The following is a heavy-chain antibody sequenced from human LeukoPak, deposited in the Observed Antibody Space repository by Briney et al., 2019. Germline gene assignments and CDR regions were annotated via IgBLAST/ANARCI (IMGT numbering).Heavy chain of an antibody. J-gene: IGHJ6*02. V-gene: IGHV4-59*08. CDR3: ARLRSYGTSYYYYYYGMDV. CDR1: GGSISSYY. CDR2: IYYSGST. Sequence: PSETLSLTCTVSGGSISSYYWSWIRQPPGKGLEWIGYIYYSGSTIYNPSLKSRVTISVDTSKNQFSLKLSSVTAADTAVYYCARLRSYGTSYYYYYYGMDVWGQGTTVTVSS. D-gene: IGHD5-18*01.